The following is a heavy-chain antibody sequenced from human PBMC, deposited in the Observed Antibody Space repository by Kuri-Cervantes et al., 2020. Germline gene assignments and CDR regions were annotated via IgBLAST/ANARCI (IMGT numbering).Heavy chain of an antibody. J-gene: IGHJ6*03. CDR1: GFTFDDYA. Sequence: GGSLRLSCAASGFTFDDYAMHWVRQAPGKGLEWVSGISWNSDSIGYADSVKGRFTISRDNAKNSLYLQMNSLRAEDTALYYCAKAAYYYYMDVWGKGTTVTVSS. V-gene: IGHV3-9*01. CDR3: AKAAYYYYMDV. CDR2: ISWNSDSI. D-gene: IGHD2-15*01.